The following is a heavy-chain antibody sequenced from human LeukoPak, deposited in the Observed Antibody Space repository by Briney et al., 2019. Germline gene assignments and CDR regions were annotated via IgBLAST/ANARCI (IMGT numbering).Heavy chain of an antibody. CDR1: GGSISSSSYY. CDR2: IYYSGST. Sequence: SETLSLTCTVSGGSISSSSYYWGWIRQPPGKGLEWIGSIYYSGSTYYNPSLKSRVTISVDTSKNQFSLKLSSVTAADTAVYYCARDIAAATSSGDYWGQGTLVTVS. D-gene: IGHD6-13*01. CDR3: ARDIAAATSSGDY. J-gene: IGHJ4*02. V-gene: IGHV4-39*07.